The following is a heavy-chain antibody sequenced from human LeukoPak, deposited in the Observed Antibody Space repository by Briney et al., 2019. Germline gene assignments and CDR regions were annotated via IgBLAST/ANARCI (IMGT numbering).Heavy chain of an antibody. CDR3: ARHDLDAIAAAQFDY. J-gene: IGHJ4*02. CDR1: GASISSGSYY. CDR2: IYYSGYT. Sequence: SETLSPTCTVSGASISSGSYYWGWIRQPPGKGLEWIGTIYYSGYTYYNPSLKRRVTISVDTSKNQFSLNVSSVTAADTAVYFCARHDLDAIAAAQFDYRGQGTLVTVSS. V-gene: IGHV4-39*01. D-gene: IGHD6-13*01.